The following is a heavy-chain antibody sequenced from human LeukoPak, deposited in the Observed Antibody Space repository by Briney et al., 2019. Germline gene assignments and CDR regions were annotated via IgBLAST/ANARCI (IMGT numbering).Heavy chain of an antibody. J-gene: IGHJ4*02. D-gene: IGHD7-27*01. V-gene: IGHV4-34*01. CDR1: GGSFSGYY. CDR3: ASSRNTGGYFDY. Sequence: PSETLSLTCAVYGGSFSGYYWSWIRHPPGKGLEWIGEINHSGSTNYNPSLKSRVTISVDTSKNQFSLKLSSVTAADTAVYYCASSRNTGGYFDYWGQGTLVTVSS. CDR2: INHSGST.